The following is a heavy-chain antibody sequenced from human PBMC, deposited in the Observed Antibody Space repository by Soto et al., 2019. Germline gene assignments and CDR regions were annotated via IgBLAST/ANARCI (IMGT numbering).Heavy chain of an antibody. V-gene: IGHV5-51*01. Sequence: PGESLKISCKGPGHLFNNHWIGWVRQTPGKGLEWMGLIFTRDSETKTSPSFQGHVSFSVDNSIHTVYLQWTSLKTTDTGIYFCAGGYFDSRHCYGLWGQGTLVTVSS. CDR1: GHLFNNHW. J-gene: IGHJ4*02. D-gene: IGHD2-2*01. CDR2: IFTRDSET. CDR3: AGGYFDSRHCYGL.